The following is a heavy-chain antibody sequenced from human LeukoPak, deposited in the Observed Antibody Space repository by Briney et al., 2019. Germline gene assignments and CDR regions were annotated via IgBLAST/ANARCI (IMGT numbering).Heavy chain of an antibody. CDR1: GGSFSGFR. D-gene: IGHD2-2*01. CDR3: ALELVVPAALERLNAFDI. J-gene: IGHJ3*02. CDR2: INHSGGT. Sequence: SETLSLTGAVSGGSFSGFRWHWIRQPPGKGPEWIGEINHSGGTTYNPSLKSRVTISVDTSKIQFSLNLTSVTAADTAVYYCALELVVPAALERLNAFDIWGHGTMVTVSS. V-gene: IGHV4-34*01.